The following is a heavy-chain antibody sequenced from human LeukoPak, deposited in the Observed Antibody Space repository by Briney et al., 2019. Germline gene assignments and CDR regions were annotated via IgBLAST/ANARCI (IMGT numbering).Heavy chain of an antibody. J-gene: IGHJ6*02. CDR3: ARDRGDGMDV. Sequence: SETLSLTCTVSGGSISIGAYYWGWIRQHPGKGLEWIGNIYKSGSTFYNPSLKSRITISVDTSKNQFSLKLTSVTAADTAVYYCARDRGDGMDVWGQGSTVTVS. CDR2: IYKSGST. D-gene: IGHD5-24*01. CDR1: GGSISIGAYY. V-gene: IGHV4-31*03.